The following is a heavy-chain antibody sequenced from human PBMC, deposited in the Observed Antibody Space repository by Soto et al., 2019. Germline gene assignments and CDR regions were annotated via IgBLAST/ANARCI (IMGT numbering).Heavy chain of an antibody. CDR3: ARDEGYCSGGSCYYLIY. V-gene: IGHV1-46*01. J-gene: IGHJ4*02. CDR1: GYTFTSYY. CDR2: INPTGGST. Sequence: ASVKVSCKASGYTFTSYYMHWVRQAPGQGFEWMGIINPTGGSTSYAQKFQGRVTMARDTSTSTVYMQLSSLRSEDTAVYYCARDEGYCSGGSCYYLIYWGQGTLVTVSS. D-gene: IGHD2-15*01.